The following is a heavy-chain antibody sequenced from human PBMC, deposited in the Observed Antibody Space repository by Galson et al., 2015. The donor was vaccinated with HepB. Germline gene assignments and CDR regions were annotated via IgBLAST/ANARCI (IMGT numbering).Heavy chain of an antibody. J-gene: IGHJ4*02. CDR3: TNGPRGSYGYY. V-gene: IGHV3-15*01. CDR2: IKGNTDGGTT. Sequence: SLRLSCAASGFTFSNAWMSWVRQAPGKGLEWVGRIKGNTDGGTTDYAAPVKGRFTISRDDSKNTLYLQMNSLKTEDTAVYYCTNGPRGSYGYYWGQGTLVTVSS. CDR1: GFTFSNAW. D-gene: IGHD5-18*01.